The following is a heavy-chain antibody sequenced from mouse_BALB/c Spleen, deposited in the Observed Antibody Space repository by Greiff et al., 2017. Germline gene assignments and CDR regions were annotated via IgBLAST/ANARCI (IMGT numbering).Heavy chain of an antibody. CDR2: IYWDDDK. Sequence: QVTLKVCGPGILQPSQTLSLTCSFSGFSLSTSGMGVSWIRQPSGKGLEWLAHIYWDDDKRYNPSLKSRLTISKDTSRNQVFLKITSVDTADTATYYCARRGGIHYFDYWGQGTTLTVSS. D-gene: IGHD1-1*02. V-gene: IGHV8-12*01. J-gene: IGHJ2*01. CDR1: GFSLSTSGMG. CDR3: ARRGGIHYFDY.